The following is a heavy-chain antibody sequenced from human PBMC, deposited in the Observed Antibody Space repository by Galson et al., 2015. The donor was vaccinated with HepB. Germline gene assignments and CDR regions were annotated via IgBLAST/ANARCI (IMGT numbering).Heavy chain of an antibody. CDR1: GYTFTSYD. J-gene: IGHJ5*02. V-gene: IGHV1-8*01. CDR3: ARGQVDVTMIVVVISWFDP. D-gene: IGHD3-22*01. CDR2: MNPNSGNT. Sequence: SCKASGYTFTSYDINWVRQATGQGLEWMGWMNPNSGNTGYAQKFQGRVTMTRNTSISTAYMELSSLRSEDTAVYYCARGQVDVTMIVVVISWFDPWGQGTLVTVSS.